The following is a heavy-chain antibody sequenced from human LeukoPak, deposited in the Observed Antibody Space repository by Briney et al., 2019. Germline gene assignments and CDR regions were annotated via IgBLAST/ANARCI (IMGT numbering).Heavy chain of an antibody. Sequence: GGSLRLSCAVSGFTVSNYWIHWVRQAPGEGLVWVSRLTGDVASTIYADSVKGRFTTSRDDSKNTVYLQMNSLRAEDSAVYYCVKDRTTVTLFDYWGQGALVTVSS. J-gene: IGHJ4*02. CDR3: VKDRTTVTLFDY. CDR1: GFTVSNYW. CDR2: LTGDVAST. V-gene: IGHV3-74*01. D-gene: IGHD4-17*01.